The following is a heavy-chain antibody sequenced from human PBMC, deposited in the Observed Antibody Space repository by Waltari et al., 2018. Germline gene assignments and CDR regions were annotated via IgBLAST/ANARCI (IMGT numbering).Heavy chain of an antibody. CDR2: IKQDGSEK. CDR1: GFTFSSYW. V-gene: IGHV3-7*01. CDR3: ARDPYYYDSSGPRGGFDY. Sequence: EVQLVESGGGLVQPGGSLRLSCAASGFTFSSYWMSWVRQAPGKGLEWVANIKQDGSEKYYVDSVKGRFTISRDNAKNSLYLQMNGLRAEDTAVYYCARDPYYYDSSGPRGGFDYWGQGTLVTVSS. D-gene: IGHD3-22*01. J-gene: IGHJ4*02.